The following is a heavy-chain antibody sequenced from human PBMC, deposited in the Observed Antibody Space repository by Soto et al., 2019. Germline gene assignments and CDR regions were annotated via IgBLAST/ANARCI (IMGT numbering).Heavy chain of an antibody. CDR1: GYSFTSYW. D-gene: IGHD3-16*01. CDR3: ARHGGFPTHRAAGGDYGMDV. V-gene: IGHV5-51*01. J-gene: IGHJ6*02. Sequence: PGESLKISCKGSGYSFTSYWIGWVRQMPGKGLEWMGIIYPGDSDTRYSPSFQGQVTISADKSISTAYLQWSSLKASDTAMYYCARHGGFPTHRAAGGDYGMDVWGQGTTVTVSS. CDR2: IYPGDSDT.